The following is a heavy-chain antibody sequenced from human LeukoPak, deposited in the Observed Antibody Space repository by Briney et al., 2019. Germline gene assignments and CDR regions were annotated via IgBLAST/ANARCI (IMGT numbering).Heavy chain of an antibody. CDR2: ISAGNGNT. V-gene: IGHV1-3*01. Sequence: ASVKVSCKASGYTFTSYAIHWVRQAPGQRLEWMGWISAGNGNTKYSQNFQGRVIFISNTSATTAFMELSSLRPEDAAVYYCARXSGSGXNDYXXXXTLVTVSS. CDR3: ARXSGSGXNDY. J-gene: IGHJ4*01. D-gene: IGHD1-26*01. CDR1: GYTFTSYA.